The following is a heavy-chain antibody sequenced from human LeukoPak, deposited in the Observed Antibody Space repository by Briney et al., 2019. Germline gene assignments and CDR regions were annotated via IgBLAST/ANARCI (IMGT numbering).Heavy chain of an antibody. J-gene: IGHJ4*02. CDR2: IIPIFGTA. CDR3: ARGSYGIAAAMWY. Sequence: SVKVSCKASGGTFSSYAISWVRQAPGQGLEWMGGIIPIFGTANYAQKFQGRVTITADESTSTAYMELSSLRSEDTAVYYCARGSYGIAAAMWYWGQGTLVTVSS. D-gene: IGHD6-13*01. V-gene: IGHV1-69*13. CDR1: GGTFSSYA.